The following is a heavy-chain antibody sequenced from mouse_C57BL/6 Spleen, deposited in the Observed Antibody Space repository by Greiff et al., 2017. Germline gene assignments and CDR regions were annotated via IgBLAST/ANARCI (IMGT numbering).Heavy chain of an antibody. CDR3: ARRGGFTTVVATDWYFDV. J-gene: IGHJ1*03. V-gene: IGHV1-4*01. CDR1: GYTFTSYT. Sequence: QVQLKESGAELARPGASVKMSCKASGYTFTSYTMHWVKQRPGQGLEWIGYINPSSGYTKYNQKFKDKATLTADKSSSTAYMQLSSLTSEDSAVYYCARRGGFTTVVATDWYFDVWGTGTTVTVSS. D-gene: IGHD1-1*01. CDR2: INPSSGYT.